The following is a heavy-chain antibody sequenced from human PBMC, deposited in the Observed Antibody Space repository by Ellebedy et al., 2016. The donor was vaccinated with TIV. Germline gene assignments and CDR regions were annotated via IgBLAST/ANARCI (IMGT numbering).Heavy chain of an antibody. CDR3: ARELLWFGEPPGGWFDP. D-gene: IGHD3-10*01. CDR2: IYYSGST. J-gene: IGHJ5*02. Sequence: SETLSLXXTVSGGSVSSGSYYWSWIRQPPGKGLEWIGYIYYSGSTNYNPSLKSRVTISVDTSKNQFSLKLSSVTAADTAVYYCARELLWFGEPPGGWFDPWGQGTLVTVSS. V-gene: IGHV4-61*01. CDR1: GGSVSSGSYY.